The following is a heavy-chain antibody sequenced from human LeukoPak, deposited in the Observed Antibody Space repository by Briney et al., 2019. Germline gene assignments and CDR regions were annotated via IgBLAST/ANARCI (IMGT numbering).Heavy chain of an antibody. CDR3: ARDSGSYGFDY. V-gene: IGHV3-23*01. Sequence: GGSLRLSCAASGFTFSSYAMSWVRPAPGKGLEWVSAISGSGGSTYYADSVKGRFTISRDNSKNTLYLQMNSLRAEDTAVYYCARDSGSYGFDYWGQGTLVTVSS. D-gene: IGHD1-26*01. CDR1: GFTFSSYA. J-gene: IGHJ4*02. CDR2: ISGSGGST.